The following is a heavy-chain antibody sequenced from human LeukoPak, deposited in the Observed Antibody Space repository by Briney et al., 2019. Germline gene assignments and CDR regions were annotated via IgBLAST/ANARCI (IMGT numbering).Heavy chain of an antibody. Sequence: ASVKVSCKASGYTFTSYYMHWVRQAPGQGLEWMGWISAYNGNTNYAQKLQGRVTMTTDTSTSTAYMELRSLRSDDTAVYYCARATYYDFWSGYFYYYYYMDVWGKGTTVTVSS. D-gene: IGHD3-3*01. J-gene: IGHJ6*03. CDR2: ISAYNGNT. CDR1: GYTFTSYY. CDR3: ARATYYDFWSGYFYYYYYMDV. V-gene: IGHV1-18*04.